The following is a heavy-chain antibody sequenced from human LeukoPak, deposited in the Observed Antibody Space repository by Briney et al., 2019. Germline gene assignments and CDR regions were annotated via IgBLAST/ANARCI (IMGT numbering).Heavy chain of an antibody. CDR3: ARGDSLLVLDY. V-gene: IGHV3-64*01. CDR2: IGGTGENT. CDR1: GFTFSSYT. J-gene: IGHJ4*02. D-gene: IGHD3-10*01. Sequence: GGSLRLSCVASGFTFSSYTMHWVRQAPGKGLEYVSAIGGTGENTYYVTSAEGRFIISRDNSKNTLYLQMGSLRAEDTAFYYCARGDSLLVLDYWGQGTLVSVSS.